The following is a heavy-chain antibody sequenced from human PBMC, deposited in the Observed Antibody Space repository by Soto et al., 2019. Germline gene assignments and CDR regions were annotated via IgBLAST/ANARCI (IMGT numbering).Heavy chain of an antibody. D-gene: IGHD2-2*02. CDR2: IIPITDTA. CDR3: ATLVPAPIKLFPRLGWFDP. Sequence: QVQLVQSGAEVKKPGSSVKVSCKASGGTFSSETITWVRQAPGQGLEWMGGIIPITDTANYAQNFQGRVTITEDESTSTVYMELSSLRSEDTAVYYCATLVPAPIKLFPRLGWFDPWGQGTLVTVSS. V-gene: IGHV1-69*01. J-gene: IGHJ5*02. CDR1: GGTFSSET.